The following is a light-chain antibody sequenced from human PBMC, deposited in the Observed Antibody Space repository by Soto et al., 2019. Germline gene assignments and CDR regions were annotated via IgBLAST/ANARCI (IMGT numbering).Light chain of an antibody. V-gene: IGKV1-5*03. Sequence: DIQMTQSPSTLSASVGDRVTITCRASQSISSWLAWYQQKQGKAPKRLIYKASSLERGVPSRFSGSGSGTEFTLTISSLKPDDFATYYCQQYNDYSPPYTFGQGTKLEIK. CDR1: QSISSW. CDR2: KAS. J-gene: IGKJ2*01. CDR3: QQYNDYSPPYT.